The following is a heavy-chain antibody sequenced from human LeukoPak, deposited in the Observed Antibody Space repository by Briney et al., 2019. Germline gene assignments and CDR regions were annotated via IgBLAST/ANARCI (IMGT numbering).Heavy chain of an antibody. D-gene: IGHD2-21*02. V-gene: IGHV3-23*01. J-gene: IGHJ1*01. CDR2: ISGGGGGT. Sequence: PGGSLRLSCAASGFTFHTYAMAWVRQTPGKGLEWVSSISGGGGGTHYAHSVKGRFNVSRDNANNTLSLQMNGLTAADTAFYYCAKVRGVGTHIWLLPWDLWGQGTLVTVSS. CDR3: AKVRGVGTHIWLLPWDL. CDR1: GFTFHTYA.